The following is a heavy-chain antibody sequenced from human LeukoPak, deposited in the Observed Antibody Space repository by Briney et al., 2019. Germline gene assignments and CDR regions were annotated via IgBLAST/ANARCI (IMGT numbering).Heavy chain of an antibody. CDR1: GGSISSYH. CDR3: ARVAAWYYYYMDV. V-gene: IGHV4-59*12. Sequence: SETLSLTCTVSGGSISSYHWSWIRQPPGKGLEWIGYIYDSGSTNYNPSLKSRVTISVDTSKNQFTLKLSSVTAADTAVYYCARVAAWYYYYMDVWGKGTTVTVSS. J-gene: IGHJ6*03. CDR2: IYDSGST.